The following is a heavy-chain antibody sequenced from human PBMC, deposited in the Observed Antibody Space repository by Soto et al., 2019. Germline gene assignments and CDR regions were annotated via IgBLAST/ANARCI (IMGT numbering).Heavy chain of an antibody. J-gene: IGHJ4*02. Sequence: ASVKVSCKASGYTFTSYGISWVRQAPGQGLEWMGWISAYNGNTNYAQKLQGRVTMTTDTSTSTAYMELRSLRSDDTAVYYCASCLNWDSGGSCYRFDHWGQGTLVTVSS. CDR1: GYTFTSYG. D-gene: IGHD2-15*01. V-gene: IGHV1-18*01. CDR3: ASCLNWDSGGSCYRFDH. CDR2: ISAYNGNT.